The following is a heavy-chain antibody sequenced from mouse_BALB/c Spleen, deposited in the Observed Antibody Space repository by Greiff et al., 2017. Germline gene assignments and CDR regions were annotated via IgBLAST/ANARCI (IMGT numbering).Heavy chain of an antibody. CDR3: ARGVQYGNFWFAY. D-gene: IGHD2-10*02. V-gene: IGHV5-4*02. CDR1: GFTFSDYY. J-gene: IGHJ3*01. Sequence: EVHLVESGGGLVKPGGSLKLSCAASGFTFSDYYMYWVRQTPEKRLEWVATISDGGSYTYYPDSVKGRFTISRDNAKNNLYLQMSSLKSEDTAMYYCARGVQYGNFWFAYWGQGTLVTVSA. CDR2: ISDGGSYT.